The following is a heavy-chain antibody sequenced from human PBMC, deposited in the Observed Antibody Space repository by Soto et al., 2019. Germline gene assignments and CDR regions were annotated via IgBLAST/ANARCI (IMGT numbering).Heavy chain of an antibody. J-gene: IGHJ5*02. D-gene: IGHD3-3*01. V-gene: IGHV1-18*01. Sequence: AAVPVSCKNSGYTFPSYGISWVRQAPGQGLEWMGWISAYSGNTNYAQKPQGRVTITTDTSTSTAYKKLRSLRSDATAVYYCSRDGFLDPYNWFDPWGQGTLVTVSS. CDR2: ISAYSGNT. CDR1: GYTFPSYG. CDR3: SRDGFLDPYNWFDP.